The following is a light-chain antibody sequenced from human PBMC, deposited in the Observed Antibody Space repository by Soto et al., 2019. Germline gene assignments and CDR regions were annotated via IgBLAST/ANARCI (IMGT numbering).Light chain of an antibody. CDR1: QGIGNY. CDR3: QQINSYPK. V-gene: IGKV1-9*01. CDR2: AAS. Sequence: DIQLTQSPSFLSASVGDRVTITCRASQGIGNYLAWYQQKPGKAPKLLIYAASTLQSWVPSRFSGSGSGTEFTLTINSLQPEDFATYYCQQINSYPKFGQGTRLEIK. J-gene: IGKJ5*01.